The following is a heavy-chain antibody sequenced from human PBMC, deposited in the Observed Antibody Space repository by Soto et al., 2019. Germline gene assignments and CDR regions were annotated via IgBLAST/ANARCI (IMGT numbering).Heavy chain of an antibody. D-gene: IGHD3-10*01. CDR1: GGSISSYY. V-gene: IGHV4-59*01. Sequence: PSETLSLTCTVSGGSISSYYWSWIRQPPGKGLEWIGYIYYSGSTNYNPSLKSRVTISVDTSKNQFSLKLSSVTAADTAVYYCARARYGSGSYSYYYGMDVWGQGTTVTVSS. CDR3: ARARYGSGSYSYYYGMDV. CDR2: IYYSGST. J-gene: IGHJ6*02.